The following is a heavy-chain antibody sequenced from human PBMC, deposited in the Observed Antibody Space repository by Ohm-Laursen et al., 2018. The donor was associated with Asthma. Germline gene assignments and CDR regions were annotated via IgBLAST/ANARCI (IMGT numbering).Heavy chain of an antibody. Sequence: SLRLSCTASGFTFRSYAMHWVCQAPGKGLEWVAVGGSYYDGGLRYHADSVNGRFTVSRDDSKNTLYLQMNSLRPDDTAVYYCARDVMEWYLPAFDFWGQGTLVTVSS. V-gene: IGHV3-30-3*01. CDR3: ARDVMEWYLPAFDF. CDR1: GFTFRSYA. CDR2: GGSYYDGGLR. J-gene: IGHJ4*02. D-gene: IGHD3-3*01.